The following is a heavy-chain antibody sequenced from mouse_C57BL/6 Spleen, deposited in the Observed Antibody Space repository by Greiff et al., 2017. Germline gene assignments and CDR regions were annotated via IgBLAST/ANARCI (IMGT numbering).Heavy chain of an antibody. D-gene: IGHD1-1*01. CDR1: GYAFSSSW. V-gene: IGHV1-82*01. CDR2: LYPGDGDT. CDR3: ARSPFYYGSSYLFDY. Sequence: QVQLQQSGPELVKPGASVKISCKASGYAFSSSWMNWVKQRPGKGLEWIGRLYPGDGDTNYNGKFKGKATLTADKSSSTAYMQLSSLTSEDSAVYFCARSPFYYGSSYLFDYWGQGTTLTVSS. J-gene: IGHJ2*01.